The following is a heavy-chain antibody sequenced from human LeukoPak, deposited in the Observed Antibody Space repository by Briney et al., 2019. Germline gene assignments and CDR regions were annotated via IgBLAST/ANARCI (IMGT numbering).Heavy chain of an antibody. Sequence: HSGGSLRLSCAASGFTFSSYWMHWVRQAPGKGLIWVSHINRDGSSTSYADSVKGRFTISRDNAKNTLYLQMNSLRAEDTAVYYCARGGGYSYGSFDYWGQGTLVTASS. J-gene: IGHJ4*02. CDR1: GFTFSSYW. D-gene: IGHD5-18*01. CDR2: INRDGSST. CDR3: ARGGGYSYGSFDY. V-gene: IGHV3-74*01.